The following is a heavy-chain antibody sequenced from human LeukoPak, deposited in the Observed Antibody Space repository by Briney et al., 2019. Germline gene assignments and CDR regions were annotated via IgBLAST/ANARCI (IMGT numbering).Heavy chain of an antibody. V-gene: IGHV1-8*01. Sequence: GASAKVSCKASGYTFTSYDINWVRQATGQGLEWMGWMNPNSGNTGYAQKFQGGVTMTRNTSISTAYMELSSLRSEDTAVYYCATARFSYDFWSGYYTSWFDPWGQGTLVTVSS. J-gene: IGHJ5*02. CDR3: ATARFSYDFWSGYYTSWFDP. D-gene: IGHD3-3*01. CDR2: MNPNSGNT. CDR1: GYTFTSYD.